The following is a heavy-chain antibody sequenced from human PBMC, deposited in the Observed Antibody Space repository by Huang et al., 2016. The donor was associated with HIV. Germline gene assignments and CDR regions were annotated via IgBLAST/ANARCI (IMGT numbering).Heavy chain of an antibody. D-gene: IGHD2-21*01. V-gene: IGHV1-3*01. CDR2: INPGNGNK. Sequence: QVQLVQSGAEVKKPGASVKVSYKASGYSFTTYALHWVRQAPGHRLEWMGWINPGNGNKNYSQKFQGRVTITRDTSASTVYMEVSSLTFEDTAVYYCAREFVIFGAPLWPAYWGQGTLISVSS. CDR1: GYSFTTYA. CDR3: AREFVIFGAPLWPAY. J-gene: IGHJ4*02.